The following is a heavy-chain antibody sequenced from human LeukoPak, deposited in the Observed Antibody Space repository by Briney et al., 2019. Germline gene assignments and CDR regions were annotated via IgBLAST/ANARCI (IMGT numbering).Heavy chain of an antibody. V-gene: IGHV3-23*01. D-gene: IGHD3-22*01. CDR2: ISGSGGST. CDR1: GFTFSSYA. CDR3: AKVGSTYYYDADAFDI. Sequence: PGGSLRLSCAASGFTFSSYAMSWVRQAPGKGLEWVSAISGSGGSTYYADSVKGRFTISRDNSKNTLYLQMNSLRAADTAVYYCAKVGSTYYYDADAFDIWGQGTMVTVSS. J-gene: IGHJ3*02.